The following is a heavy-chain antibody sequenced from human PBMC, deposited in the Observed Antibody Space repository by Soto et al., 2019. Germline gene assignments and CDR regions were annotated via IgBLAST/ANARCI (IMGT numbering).Heavy chain of an antibody. Sequence: ATLSFACTVSGGSISSYYWIWIRQRPGKGLEWIGYSFYSGTTNYNSSLKSRVTTSLDTSKKQFSLKLSSVTAADTAVYYCERGGVTGYYGLDVWAQGPTVTVSS. V-gene: IGHV4-59*01. CDR3: ERGGVTGYYGLDV. CDR1: GGSISSYY. CDR2: SFYSGTT. J-gene: IGHJ6*02.